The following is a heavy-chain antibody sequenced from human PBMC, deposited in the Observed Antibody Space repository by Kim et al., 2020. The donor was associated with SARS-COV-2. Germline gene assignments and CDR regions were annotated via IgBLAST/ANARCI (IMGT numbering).Heavy chain of an antibody. V-gene: IGHV1-69*01. CDR3: VGYSSSWSHLDY. Sequence: NDAQKFQGSVTITADESTSTAYMELSSLRSEDTAVYYCVGYSSSWSHLDYWGQGTLVTVSS. D-gene: IGHD6-13*01. J-gene: IGHJ4*02.